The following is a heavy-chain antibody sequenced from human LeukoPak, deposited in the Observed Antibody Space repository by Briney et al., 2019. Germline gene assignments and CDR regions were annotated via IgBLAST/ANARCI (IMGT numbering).Heavy chain of an antibody. J-gene: IGHJ4*02. V-gene: IGHV3-9*03. CDR2: ISWNSGSI. CDR1: GFTFDDYA. CDR3: AKEGSWGGYYFDY. Sequence: GGSLRLSCAASGFTFDDYAMHWVRQAPGKGLEWFSGISWNSGSIGSADSVEGRFTISRDNAKNSLYLQMNSLRAEDMALYYCAKEGSWGGYYFDYWGQGTLVTVSS. D-gene: IGHD1-26*01.